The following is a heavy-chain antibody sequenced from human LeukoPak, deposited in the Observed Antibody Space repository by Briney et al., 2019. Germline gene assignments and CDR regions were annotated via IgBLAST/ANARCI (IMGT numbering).Heavy chain of an antibody. CDR2: ISVYNGAT. CDR3: ARRTLDSGGYVFAQPTEPFYFDY. J-gene: IGHJ4*02. CDR1: GYIFTRYG. Sequence: GASVKVSCKASGYIFTRYGINWVRQAPGQGLEWVWGISVYNGATSYAQKLQGRVSINTDPSPDTAYMELRSLRSDETATYYCARRTLDSGGYVFAQPTEPFYFDYWGQGTLVTVSS. D-gene: IGHD3-22*01. V-gene: IGHV1-18*01.